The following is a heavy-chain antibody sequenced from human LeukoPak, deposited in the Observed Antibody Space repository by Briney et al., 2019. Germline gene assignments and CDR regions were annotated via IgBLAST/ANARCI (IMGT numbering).Heavy chain of an antibody. J-gene: IGHJ4*02. D-gene: IGHD1-26*01. CDR3: ARDTSGPLYYLDY. V-gene: IGHV1-8*01. Sequence: ASVKVSCKASGYTFTSYDINWVRQATGQGLEWMGWMNPNSGNTGYAQKFQGRVTMTRNTSISTAYMELSRLKSDDAAVYYCARDTSGPLYYLDYWGRGTLVTVSS. CDR2: MNPNSGNT. CDR1: GYTFTSYD.